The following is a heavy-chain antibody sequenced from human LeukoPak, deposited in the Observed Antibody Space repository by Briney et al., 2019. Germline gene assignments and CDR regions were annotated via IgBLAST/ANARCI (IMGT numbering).Heavy chain of an antibody. CDR3: VRVGGAFDL. Sequence: GGSLRLSCAASGFTFSSHGMNWVRQAPGKGLEWVSGISPSGGITYYTDSVKGRFTISRDNSKNTVSLQMNSLRGEDTAVYYCVRVGGAFDLWGQGTRVSVSS. V-gene: IGHV3-23*01. D-gene: IGHD3-16*01. J-gene: IGHJ3*01. CDR2: ISPSGGIT. CDR1: GFTFSSHG.